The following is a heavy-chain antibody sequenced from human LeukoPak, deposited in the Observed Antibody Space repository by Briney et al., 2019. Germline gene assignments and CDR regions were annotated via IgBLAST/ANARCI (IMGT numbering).Heavy chain of an antibody. D-gene: IGHD4-17*01. Sequence: PSQTLSLTCTVSGGSISSGDYYWSWIRQPPGTGLEWIGYIYYSGSTYYNPSLKSRVTISVDTSKNQFSLKLSSVTAADTAVYYCARGLSGYGDPLDYWGQGTLVTVSS. CDR1: GGSISSGDYY. CDR2: IYYSGST. CDR3: ARGLSGYGDPLDY. V-gene: IGHV4-30-4*01. J-gene: IGHJ4*02.